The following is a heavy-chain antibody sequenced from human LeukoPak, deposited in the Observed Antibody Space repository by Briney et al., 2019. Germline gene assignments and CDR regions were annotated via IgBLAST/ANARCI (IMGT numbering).Heavy chain of an antibody. V-gene: IGHV4-61*02. CDR3: ARVRGYGSMVNDY. Sequence: SQTLSLTCTVSGGSISSGSYYWSWIRQPAGKGLEWIGRIYTSGSTNYNPSLKSRVTISVDTSKNQFSLKLSSVTAADTAVYYCARVRGYGSMVNDYWGQGTLVTVSS. J-gene: IGHJ4*02. D-gene: IGHD5-18*01. CDR1: GGSISSGSYY. CDR2: IYTSGST.